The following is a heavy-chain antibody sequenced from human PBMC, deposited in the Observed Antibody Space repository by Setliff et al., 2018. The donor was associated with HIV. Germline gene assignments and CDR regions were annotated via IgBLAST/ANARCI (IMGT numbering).Heavy chain of an antibody. V-gene: IGHV4-31*03. D-gene: IGHD5-12*01. Sequence: SETLSLTCTVSSGPISNGGFYWSWIRHHPGQGLEWIGYIYYSGGTYYSPYLKSRVSMSIDTYKNQFSLNLTSVTAADTAVYYCARGIYRPWGGYSAFATDAFETWGQGTLVTVSS. CDR1: SGPISNGGFY. CDR3: ARGIYRPWGGYSAFATDAFET. CDR2: IYYSGGT. J-gene: IGHJ3*02.